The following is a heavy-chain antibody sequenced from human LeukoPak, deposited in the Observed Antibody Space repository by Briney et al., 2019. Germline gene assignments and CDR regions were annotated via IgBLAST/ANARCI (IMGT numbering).Heavy chain of an antibody. CDR3: ARSGYCSSTSCYGWFDP. Sequence: PSETLSLTCTLSGGSISSGGYYWSWIRQHPGKGLEWIGYIYYSGSTYYNPSLKSRVTISVDTSKNQFSLKLSSVTAADTAVYYCARSGYCSSTSCYGWFDPWGQGTLVTVSS. J-gene: IGHJ5*02. V-gene: IGHV4-31*03. CDR1: GGSISSGGYY. CDR2: IYYSGST. D-gene: IGHD2-2*01.